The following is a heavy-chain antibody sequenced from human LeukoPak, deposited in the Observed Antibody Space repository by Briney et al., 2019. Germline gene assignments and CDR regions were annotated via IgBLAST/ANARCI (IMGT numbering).Heavy chain of an antibody. V-gene: IGHV3-7*03. CDR3: AREYGDYVFDY. CDR2: IKQDGSEK. D-gene: IGHD4-17*01. J-gene: IGHJ4*02. CDR1: GFTFSSYR. Sequence: GGSLRLSCAASGFTFSSYRMSWVRQAPGKGLEWVANIKQDGSEKYYVDSVKGRFTISRDNAKNSLYLQMNSLRAEDTAVYYCAREYGDYVFDYWGQGTLVTVSS.